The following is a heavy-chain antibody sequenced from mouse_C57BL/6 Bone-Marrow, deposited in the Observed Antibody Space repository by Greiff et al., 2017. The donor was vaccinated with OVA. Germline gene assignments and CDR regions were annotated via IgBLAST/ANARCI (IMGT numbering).Heavy chain of an antibody. Sequence: EVQVVESGGGLVKPGGSLKLSCAASGFTFSDYGMHWVRQAPEKGLEWVAYISSGSSTIYYADTVKGRFTISRDNAKNTLFLQMTSLRSEDTAMYYCARKSAVDYWYFDVWGTGTTVTVSS. V-gene: IGHV5-17*01. J-gene: IGHJ1*03. D-gene: IGHD1-1*01. CDR1: GFTFSDYG. CDR2: ISSGSSTI. CDR3: ARKSAVDYWYFDV.